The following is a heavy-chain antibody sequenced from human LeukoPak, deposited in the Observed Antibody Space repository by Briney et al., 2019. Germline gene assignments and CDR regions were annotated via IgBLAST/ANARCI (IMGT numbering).Heavy chain of an antibody. J-gene: IGHJ4*02. CDR1: GYTFTSYG. CDR3: ARRQGTTLSFDY. Sequence: ASVKVSCKASGYTFTSYGISWVRQAPGQGLEWMGWIYSYNGNTNYAQKFQGRVTMTTDTSTSTAYMELRSLRSDDTAVYYCARRQGTTLSFDYWGQGTLVTVSS. D-gene: IGHD1-1*01. CDR2: IYSYNGNT. V-gene: IGHV1-18*01.